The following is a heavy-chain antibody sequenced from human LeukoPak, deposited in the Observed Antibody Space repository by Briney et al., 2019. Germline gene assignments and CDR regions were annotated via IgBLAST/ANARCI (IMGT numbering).Heavy chain of an antibody. Sequence: ASVTVSCKVSGYTLTDLSMHWVRQTPGKGLEWMGAFDPGDGETVYAQKFQGRVTMTEDTSIDTAYLELSSLRSDDTAVYYCARGNYYDNNGYSPELRYWGQGTLVTVSS. J-gene: IGHJ4*02. D-gene: IGHD3-22*01. CDR1: GYTLTDLS. CDR3: ARGNYYDNNGYSPELRY. V-gene: IGHV1-24*01. CDR2: FDPGDGET.